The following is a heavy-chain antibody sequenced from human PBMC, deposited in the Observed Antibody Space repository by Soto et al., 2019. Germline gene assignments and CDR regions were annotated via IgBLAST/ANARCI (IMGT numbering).Heavy chain of an antibody. J-gene: IGHJ5*02. CDR3: ARDQLEGNWFDP. CDR1: GGSISSGGYS. Sequence: QLQLQESGSGLVRPSQTLSLTCAVSGGSISSGGYSWNWIRQPPGKGLEWIGYIYHSGGTLYNPSLKSRVTISVDKSKNQFSLKLTSVTAAVTAVYYCARDQLEGNWFDPWGQGTLVTVSS. D-gene: IGHD1-1*01. CDR2: IYHSGGT. V-gene: IGHV4-30-2*01.